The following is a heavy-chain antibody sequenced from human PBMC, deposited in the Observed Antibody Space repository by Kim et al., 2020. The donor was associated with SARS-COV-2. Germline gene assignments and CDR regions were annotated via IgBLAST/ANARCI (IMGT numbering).Heavy chain of an antibody. Sequence: GGSLRLSCAASGFTFSSYGMHWVRQAPGKGLEWVAVIWYDGSNKYYADSVKGRFTISRDNSKNTLYLQMNSLRAEDTAVYYCAKVGIAAAGTTDPLNYYYGMDVWGQGTTVTVSS. CDR1: GFTFSSYG. J-gene: IGHJ6*02. V-gene: IGHV3-33*06. CDR2: IWYDGSNK. D-gene: IGHD6-13*01. CDR3: AKVGIAAAGTTDPLNYYYGMDV.